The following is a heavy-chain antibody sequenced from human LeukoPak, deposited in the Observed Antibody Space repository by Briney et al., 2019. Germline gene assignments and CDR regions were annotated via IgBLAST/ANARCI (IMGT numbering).Heavy chain of an antibody. Sequence: SETLSLTCAVYGGSFSGYYWSWIRQPPGKGLEWIGVINHSGSTNYNPSLKSRVTISVGTSKSQFSLKLNSVTAADTAVYYCARIRAYRASGHFDYWGQGTLVTVSS. D-gene: IGHD3-10*01. J-gene: IGHJ4*02. V-gene: IGHV4-34*01. CDR3: ARIRAYRASGHFDY. CDR2: INHSGST. CDR1: GGSFSGYY.